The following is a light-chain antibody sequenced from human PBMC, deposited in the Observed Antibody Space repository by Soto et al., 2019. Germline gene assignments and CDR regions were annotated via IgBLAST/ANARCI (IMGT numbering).Light chain of an antibody. V-gene: IGKV1-39*01. CDR3: QQSYSTTSIT. CDR1: QSISSY. Sequence: DIQMTQSPSSLSASVGDRVTITCRASQSISSYLNWYQQKPGKAPQLLIYAASSLQSGVPSRFSGSRSGTDFTLTISSLQPEDFATYYCQQSYSTTSITFGQGTRLEIK. CDR2: AAS. J-gene: IGKJ5*01.